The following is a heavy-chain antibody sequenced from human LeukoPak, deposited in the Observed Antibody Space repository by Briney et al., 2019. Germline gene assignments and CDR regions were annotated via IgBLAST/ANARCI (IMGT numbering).Heavy chain of an antibody. CDR3: ARVGGDYYGSGSYPYYFDY. Sequence: ASVKVSCKASGYTFSSYGISWVRQAPGQGLEWMGWISAYNGNTNFAQEFQGRITITADKSTSTAYMELSSLRSEDTAVYYCARVGGDYYGSGSYPYYFDYWGQGTLVTVSS. J-gene: IGHJ4*02. CDR2: ISAYNGNT. D-gene: IGHD3-10*01. CDR1: GYTFSSYG. V-gene: IGHV1-18*01.